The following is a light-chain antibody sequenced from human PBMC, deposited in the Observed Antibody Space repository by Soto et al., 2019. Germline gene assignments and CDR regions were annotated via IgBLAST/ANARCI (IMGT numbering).Light chain of an antibody. Sequence: QSVLTQPASVSGSPGQSITISCTGTSSDVGGYNYVSWYQQHPGKAPKLMIYDVSNRPSGVSKRFSGTKSGTTASLTISGLQAKDEADYYCSSYTSSSTLVFGGGTKLTVL. CDR2: DVS. J-gene: IGLJ3*02. V-gene: IGLV2-14*01. CDR1: SSDVGGYNY. CDR3: SSYTSSSTLV.